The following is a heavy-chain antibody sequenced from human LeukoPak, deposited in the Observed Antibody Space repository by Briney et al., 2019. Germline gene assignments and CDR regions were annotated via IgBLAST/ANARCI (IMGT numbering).Heavy chain of an antibody. V-gene: IGHV4-39*07. CDR1: GGSVSSGSYY. J-gene: IGHJ4*02. D-gene: IGHD5-18*01. Sequence: SETLSLTCTVSGGSVSSGSYYWGWIRQPPGKGLEWIGSIYYSGSTYYNPSLKSRVTISVDTSKNQFSLKLSSVTAADTAVYYCARVGTAMTDYWGQGTLVTVSS. CDR3: ARVGTAMTDY. CDR2: IYYSGST.